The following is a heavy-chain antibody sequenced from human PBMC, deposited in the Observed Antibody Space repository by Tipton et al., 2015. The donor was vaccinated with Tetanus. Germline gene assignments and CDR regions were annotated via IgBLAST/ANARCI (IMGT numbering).Heavy chain of an antibody. J-gene: IGHJ4*02. CDR1: GGSISSSDFY. Sequence: GLVKPSETLSLTCTVSGGSISSSDFYWSWIRQHPGKGLEWIGYIYFTGTTYYNPSLESRLTISIDTSKNQFSLELTSVTAADTAVYYCARDSYYSSRWSFADYWGQGTLVTVSS. D-gene: IGHD3-22*01. V-gene: IGHV4-31*03. CDR3: ARDSYYSSRWSFADY. CDR2: IYFTGTT.